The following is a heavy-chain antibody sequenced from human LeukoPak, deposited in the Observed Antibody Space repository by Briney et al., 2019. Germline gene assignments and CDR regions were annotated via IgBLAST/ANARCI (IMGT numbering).Heavy chain of an antibody. J-gene: IGHJ5*02. Sequence: GGSLRLSCAACGFTFSSYAMSWVRQAPGRGLEWVSAISGSGGSTYYADSVKGRFTISRDNSKNTLYLQMNSLRAEDTAVYYCARVPDGYNLGSYFDPWGQGTLVTVSS. CDR1: GFTFSSYA. D-gene: IGHD5-24*01. CDR3: ARVPDGYNLGSYFDP. CDR2: ISGSGGST. V-gene: IGHV3-23*01.